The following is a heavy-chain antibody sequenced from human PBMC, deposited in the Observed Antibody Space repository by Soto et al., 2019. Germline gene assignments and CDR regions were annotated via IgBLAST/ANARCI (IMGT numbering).Heavy chain of an antibody. CDR3: AAEVRGVIITGDAFDI. V-gene: IGHV1-58*01. J-gene: IGHJ3*02. D-gene: IGHD3-10*01. CDR2: IVVGSGNT. Sequence: SVKVSCKASGFTFTSSAVQWVRQARGQRLEWIGWIVVGSGNTNYAQKFQERVTITRDMSTSTAYMELSSLRPEDTAVYYCAAEVRGVIITGDAFDIWGQGTMVTVSS. CDR1: GFTFTSSA.